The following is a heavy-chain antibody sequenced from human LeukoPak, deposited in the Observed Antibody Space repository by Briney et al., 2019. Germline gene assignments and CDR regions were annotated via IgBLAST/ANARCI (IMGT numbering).Heavy chain of an antibody. CDR1: GFTFSSYW. J-gene: IGHJ4*02. V-gene: IGHV3-74*01. CDR2: ISGDGNTK. Sequence: PGGSLRLSCAASGFTFSSYWMYWVRQAPGKGLVWVSGISGDGNTKRYADSVKGRFTISRDNAKKTLYLQMNSLRAEDTAVFYCASYNWNFLNDYWGQGTLVTVSS. CDR3: ASYNWNFLNDY. D-gene: IGHD1-7*01.